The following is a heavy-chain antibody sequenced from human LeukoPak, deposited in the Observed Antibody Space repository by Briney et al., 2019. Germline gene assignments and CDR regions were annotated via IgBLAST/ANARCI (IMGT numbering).Heavy chain of an antibody. CDR1: GDSIGRGSYY. V-gene: IGHV4-61*02. CDR3: ARRANYYDSSDY. Sequence: SQTLSLTCAVSGDSIGRGSYYWGWIRQPAGKAPEWIGRIFNTGSTSYNPSLKSRVTVSIDTSKNQFSLKLNSVTAADTAVHYCARRANYYDSSDYWGQGTLATVSS. CDR2: IFNTGST. D-gene: IGHD3-22*01. J-gene: IGHJ4*02.